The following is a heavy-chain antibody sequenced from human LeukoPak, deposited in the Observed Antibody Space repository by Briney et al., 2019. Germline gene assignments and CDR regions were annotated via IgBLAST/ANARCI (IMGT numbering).Heavy chain of an antibody. Sequence: SETLSLTCTVSGGSISSYYWSWIRQPPGKGLEWIGYIYYSGSTNYNPSLESRVTISVDTSKNQFSLKLSSVTAADTAVYYCARNYDFWSGFDYWGQGTLVTVSS. V-gene: IGHV4-59*01. J-gene: IGHJ4*02. CDR2: IYYSGST. D-gene: IGHD3-3*01. CDR1: GGSISSYY. CDR3: ARNYDFWSGFDY.